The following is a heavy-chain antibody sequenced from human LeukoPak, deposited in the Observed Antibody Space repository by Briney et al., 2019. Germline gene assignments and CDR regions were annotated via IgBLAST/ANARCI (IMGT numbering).Heavy chain of an antibody. CDR1: GFIFSSYW. CDR2: IKQDGSEK. V-gene: IGHV3-7*03. J-gene: IGHJ4*02. D-gene: IGHD6-13*01. CDR3: ARDGPAAGLYFDY. Sequence: GGSLRLSCAASGFIFSSYWMNWIRQTPGKGLEWVASIKQDGSEKYYVDAVQGRFTISRDNAKNSLYLQMNSLRAEDTAVYYCARDGPAAGLYFDYWGQGMPVTVSS.